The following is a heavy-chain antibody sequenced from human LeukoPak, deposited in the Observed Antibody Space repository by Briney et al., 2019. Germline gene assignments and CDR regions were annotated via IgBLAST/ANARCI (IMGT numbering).Heavy chain of an antibody. CDR1: GYSISSGYY. D-gene: IGHD3-22*01. Sequence: DPSETLSLTCTVSGYSISSGYYWGWVRQPPGKGLEWIGSIYHSGSTYYNPSLKSRVTISVDTSKNQFSLKLSSVTAADTAVYYCARDVPANYDSSGYYFDWGQGTLVTVSS. CDR3: ARDVPANYDSSGYYFD. CDR2: IYHSGST. J-gene: IGHJ4*02. V-gene: IGHV4-38-2*02.